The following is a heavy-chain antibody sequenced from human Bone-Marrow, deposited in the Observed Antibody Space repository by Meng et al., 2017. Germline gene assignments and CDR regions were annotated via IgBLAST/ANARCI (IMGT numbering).Heavy chain of an antibody. D-gene: IGHD5-12*01. Sequence: GESLKISCEASGFIFSNYWMAWVRQAPGKGLEWVANIKKDGSDKHYLDSVKGRFTISIDSAKNSLYLQMTSLRAEDGAVYYCVPQLGYSAYASFARWGQGTLVTVSS. J-gene: IGHJ4*02. V-gene: IGHV3-7*01. CDR3: VPQLGYSAYASFAR. CDR2: IKKDGSDK. CDR1: GFIFSNYW.